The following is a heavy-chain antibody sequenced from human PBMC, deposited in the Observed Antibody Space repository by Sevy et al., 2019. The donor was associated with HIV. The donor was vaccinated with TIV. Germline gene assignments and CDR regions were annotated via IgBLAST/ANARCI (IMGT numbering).Heavy chain of an antibody. CDR3: ARDSPGYGGYSY. CDR2: IKEDGSAK. Sequence: GGSLRLSCAASRFTFKTYWMSWVRQAPGKGLEWVGNIKEDGSAKYYADSVRGRFTISRENAKNSLYLQMSSLRVEETAVYYCARDSPGYGGYSYWGQGTLVTVSS. V-gene: IGHV3-7*01. D-gene: IGHD1-26*01. J-gene: IGHJ4*01. CDR1: RFTFKTYW.